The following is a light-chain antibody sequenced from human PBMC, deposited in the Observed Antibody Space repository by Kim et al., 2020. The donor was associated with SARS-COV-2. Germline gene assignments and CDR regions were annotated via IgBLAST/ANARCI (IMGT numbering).Light chain of an antibody. V-gene: IGLV2-14*03. CDR2: DVN. CDR3: SSYTSSSTPYV. CDR1: SSDFGGYNY. Sequence: SITLSSTGTSSDFGGYNYVTWYQQHPGKAPNLMIYDVNNRPSGVSNRFSGSKSGNTASLTISGLQAEDEADYYCSSYTSSSTPYVFGTGTKVTVL. J-gene: IGLJ1*01.